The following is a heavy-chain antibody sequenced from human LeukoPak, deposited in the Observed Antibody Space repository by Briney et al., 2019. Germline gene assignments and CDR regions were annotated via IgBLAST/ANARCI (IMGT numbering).Heavy chain of an antibody. CDR2: MKQDGREK. CDR1: GLTFSTNW. D-gene: IGHD5-18*01. J-gene: IGHJ4*02. V-gene: IGHV3-7*01. Sequence: GGSLRLSCAASGLTFSTNWMSWVRQAPGTGLEWVANMKQDGREKYYVDSVKGRFTISRDNAKNSLYLQMNSLRAEDTAVYYCARDGSYGGFDYWGQGTLVTVSS. CDR3: ARDGSYGGFDY.